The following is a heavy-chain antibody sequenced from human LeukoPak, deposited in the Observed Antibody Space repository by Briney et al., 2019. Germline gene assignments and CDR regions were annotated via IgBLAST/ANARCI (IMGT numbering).Heavy chain of an antibody. D-gene: IGHD6-25*01. J-gene: IGHJ4*02. CDR3: ARGHFPYSSAWTDF. CDR2: IDSDGSST. V-gene: IGHV3-74*01. Sequence: GGSLRLSCAASGFTFSSYNMNWVRQAPGKGLEWVSRIDSDGSSTTYTDSVTGRFTISRDNAKNTLYLQMNSLRAEDTAVYYCARGHFPYSSAWTDFWGQGTLVTVSS. CDR1: GFTFSSYN.